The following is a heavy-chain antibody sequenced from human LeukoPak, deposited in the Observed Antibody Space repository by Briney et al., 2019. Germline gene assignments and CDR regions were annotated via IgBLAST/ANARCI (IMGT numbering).Heavy chain of an antibody. V-gene: IGHV7-4-1*02. Sequence: ASVKVSCKASGYTFTSYAMNWVRQAPGQGLEWMGWINANTGKPTYVQGFTGRFVFSLDTSVNTAYLKISSLKAEDTAVYYCASQALRYFDWSPRDGLAFHVWGQGTLVTVSS. CDR1: GYTFTSYA. D-gene: IGHD3-9*01. J-gene: IGHJ4*02. CDR3: ASQALRYFDWSPRDGLAFHV. CDR2: INANTGKP.